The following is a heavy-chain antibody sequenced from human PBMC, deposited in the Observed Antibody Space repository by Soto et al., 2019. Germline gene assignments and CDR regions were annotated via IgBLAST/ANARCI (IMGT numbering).Heavy chain of an antibody. CDR2: IIPIFGTA. CDR1: GGTFSSYA. Sequence: QVQLVQSGAEVKKPGSSVKVACKASGGTFSSYAISWVRQAPGQGLEWMGGIIPIFGTANYAQKFQGRVTITADESTSTDYMELSSLRSEDTAVYYCARETGEAGNYYGMDVWGKGTTVTVSS. J-gene: IGHJ6*04. V-gene: IGHV1-69*12. CDR3: ARETGEAGNYYGMDV. D-gene: IGHD7-27*01.